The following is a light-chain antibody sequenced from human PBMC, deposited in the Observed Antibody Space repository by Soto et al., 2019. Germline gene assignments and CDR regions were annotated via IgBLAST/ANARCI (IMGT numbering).Light chain of an antibody. V-gene: IGLV3-1*01. CDR1: ELGLKF. CDR3: QAWDNNMEV. CDR2: QDN. Sequence: SYELTQPPSVSVSPGRTARITCSGDELGLKFVYWYQQKPGQSPVVVIYQDNRRPSGIPERFSGSYSGNTATLTISGTQATDEADYYCQAWDNNMEVFGGGTKLTVL. J-gene: IGLJ2*01.